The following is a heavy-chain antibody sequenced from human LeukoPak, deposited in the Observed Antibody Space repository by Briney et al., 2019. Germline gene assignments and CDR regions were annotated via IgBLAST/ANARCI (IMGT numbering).Heavy chain of an antibody. Sequence: VASVKVSCKASGYTSTSYGISWVRQTPGQGLEWMGWISAYNGNTNYAQKLQGRVTMTTDTSTSTAYMELRSLRSDDTAVYYCARDYSSGWPNFDYWGQGTLVTVSS. D-gene: IGHD6-19*01. J-gene: IGHJ4*02. CDR1: GYTSTSYG. CDR3: ARDYSSGWPNFDY. V-gene: IGHV1-18*01. CDR2: ISAYNGNT.